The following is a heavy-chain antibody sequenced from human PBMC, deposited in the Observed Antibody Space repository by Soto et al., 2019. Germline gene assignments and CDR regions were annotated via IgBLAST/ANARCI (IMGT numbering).Heavy chain of an antibody. D-gene: IGHD6-13*01. CDR3: AREAAAASFDY. J-gene: IGHJ4*02. V-gene: IGHV1-2*04. CDR1: GYTFTGYY. CDR2: VNPNSGGT. Sequence: SVKVSCKASGYTFTGYYMHWVRQAPGQGLEWMGWVNPNSGGTNYAQKFQGWVTMTRDTSISTAYMELSRLRSDDTAVYYCAREAAAASFDYWGQGTLVTVSS.